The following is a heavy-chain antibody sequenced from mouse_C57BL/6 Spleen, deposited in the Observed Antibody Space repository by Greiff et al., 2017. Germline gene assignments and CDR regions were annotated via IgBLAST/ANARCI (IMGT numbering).Heavy chain of an antibody. Sequence: QVQLQQPGAELVKPGASVKLSCKASGYTFTSYWMHWVKQRPGRGLEWIGVIDPSDSYTNYNQKFKGKATLTVDTSSSPAYMQLSSLTSEDSAVYYCARPGDGNYFDYWGQGTTLTVSS. CDR2: IDPSDSYT. CDR3: ARPGDGNYFDY. V-gene: IGHV1-69*02. D-gene: IGHD2-3*01. CDR1: GYTFTSYW. J-gene: IGHJ2*01.